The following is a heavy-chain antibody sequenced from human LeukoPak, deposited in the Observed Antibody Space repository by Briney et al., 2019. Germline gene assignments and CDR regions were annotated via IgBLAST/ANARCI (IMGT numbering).Heavy chain of an antibody. CDR1: GFTLSSYA. CDR2: ISGSGGST. V-gene: IGHV3-23*01. D-gene: IGHD3-22*01. J-gene: IGHJ4*02. Sequence: GGSLRLSCAASGFTLSSYAMSWVRQAPGKGLEWVSAISGSGGSTYYADSVKGRFTISRDNSKNTLYLQMNSLRAEDTAVYYGAKYYYDSSGYYGPFDYWGQGTLVTVSS. CDR3: AKYYYDSSGYYGPFDY.